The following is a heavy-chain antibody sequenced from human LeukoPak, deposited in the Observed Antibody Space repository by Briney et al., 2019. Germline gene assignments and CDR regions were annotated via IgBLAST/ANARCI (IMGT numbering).Heavy chain of an antibody. D-gene: IGHD6-19*01. CDR3: AKEGPNSSGRGDFDY. Sequence: GGSLRLSCAASGFSFDDYGMSWVRQAPGKGLEWVSAISGSGGSTYYADSVKGRFTISRGNSKNTLYLQMNSLRAEDTAVYYCAKEGPNSSGRGDFDYWGQGTLVTVSS. V-gene: IGHV3-23*01. CDR1: GFSFDDYG. CDR2: ISGSGGST. J-gene: IGHJ4*02.